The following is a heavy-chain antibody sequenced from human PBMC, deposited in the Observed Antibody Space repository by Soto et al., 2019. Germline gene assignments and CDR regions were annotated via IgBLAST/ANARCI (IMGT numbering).Heavy chain of an antibody. CDR1: VGSFSNYY. Sequence: SETLSLTCAVYVGSFSNYYWSWIRQPPGKGLEWIGEINHSGSTKYKPSLKSRVTISVDTSKNQFSLKLTSVTAADTAVYYCARPSPRYCSGGSCLEFPDAFDIWGQGTMVTVSS. D-gene: IGHD2-15*01. J-gene: IGHJ3*02. CDR2: INHSGST. CDR3: ARPSPRYCSGGSCLEFPDAFDI. V-gene: IGHV4-34*01.